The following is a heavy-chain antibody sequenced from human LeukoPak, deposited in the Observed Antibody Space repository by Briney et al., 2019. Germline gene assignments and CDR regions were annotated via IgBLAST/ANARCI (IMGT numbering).Heavy chain of an antibody. CDR1: GFTFSRYA. CDR3: AILTTHSSSSQFDY. Sequence: PGGSLRLSCAASGFTFSRYAMSWVRQAPGKGLEWVSAISGSGTFTYYADPVKGRFTISRDNSKDTLYLQMNSLRAEDTAIYFCAILTTHSSSSQFDYWGQGTLVTVSS. CDR2: ISGSGTFT. V-gene: IGHV3-23*01. J-gene: IGHJ4*02. D-gene: IGHD6-6*01.